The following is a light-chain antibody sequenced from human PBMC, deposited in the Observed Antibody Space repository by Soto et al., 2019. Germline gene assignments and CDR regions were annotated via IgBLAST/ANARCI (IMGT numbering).Light chain of an antibody. Sequence: DIQMTQSPSSLSASVGDRVTITCRASQSISSYLNWYQQKPGKAPKLLIYAASNLQSGVPSRFSGSGSGTDFTLTISSLQPVDFATYYCQQSYSTPRTFGGGTKVEIK. CDR1: QSISSY. J-gene: IGKJ4*01. V-gene: IGKV1-39*01. CDR2: AAS. CDR3: QQSYSTPRT.